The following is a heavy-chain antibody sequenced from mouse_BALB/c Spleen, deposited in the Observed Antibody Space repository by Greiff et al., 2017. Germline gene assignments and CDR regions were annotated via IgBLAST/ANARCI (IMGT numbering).Heavy chain of an antibody. J-gene: IGHJ1*01. CDR1: GFTFTDYY. Sequence: EVKLVESGGGLVQPGGSLRLSCATSGFTFTDYYMSWVRQPPGKALEWLGFIRNKANGYTTEYSASVKGRFTISRDNSQSILYLQMNTLRAEDSATYYCARDRPNYYGSSYWYFDVWGAGTTVTVSS. CDR3: ARDRPNYYGSSYWYFDV. CDR2: IRNKANGYTT. V-gene: IGHV7-3*02. D-gene: IGHD1-1*01.